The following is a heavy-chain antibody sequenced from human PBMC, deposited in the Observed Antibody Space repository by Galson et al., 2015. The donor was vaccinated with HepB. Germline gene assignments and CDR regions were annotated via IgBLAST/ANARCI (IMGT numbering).Heavy chain of an antibody. CDR1: GFTFSSYA. CDR2: ISGNGVSR. D-gene: IGHD6-19*01. Sequence: SLRLSCAASGFTFSSYAMSWVRQAPGKGLEWVAVISGNGVSRYYADSVTGRFTISRDNSKNTVYLQMNSLRAEDTAVYYCAKEVGQWPSWGQGTRVTVSS. J-gene: IGHJ5*02. V-gene: IGHV3-23*01. CDR3: AKEVGQWPS.